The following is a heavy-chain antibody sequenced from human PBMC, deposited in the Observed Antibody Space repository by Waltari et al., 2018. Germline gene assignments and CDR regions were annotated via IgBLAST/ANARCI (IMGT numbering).Heavy chain of an antibody. CDR2: ISGSGGST. CDR1: GFTFSSYA. V-gene: IGHV3-23*01. CDR3: AKACYGDIPCPRYNWFDP. J-gene: IGHJ5*02. Sequence: EVQLLESGGGLVQPGGSLRLSCAASGFTFSSYAMSWVRQAPGKGLEWVSAISGSGGSTYYADSVKGRFTISRDNSKNTLYLQMNSLRAEDTAVYYCAKACYGDIPCPRYNWFDPWGQGTLVTVSS. D-gene: IGHD4-17*01.